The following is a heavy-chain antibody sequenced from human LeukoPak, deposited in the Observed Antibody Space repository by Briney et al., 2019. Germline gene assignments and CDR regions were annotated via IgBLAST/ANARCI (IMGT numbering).Heavy chain of an antibody. J-gene: IGHJ4*02. Sequence: PGGSLRLSCAASGFTFSSYSMNWVRQAPGKGLEWVSYISSSSSTIYYADSVKGRFTISRDNAKNSLYLQMNSLRAEDTALYYCARGPYSSSWIPFDYWGQGTLVTVSS. CDR1: GFTFSSYS. V-gene: IGHV3-48*04. D-gene: IGHD6-13*01. CDR3: ARGPYSSSWIPFDY. CDR2: ISSSSSTI.